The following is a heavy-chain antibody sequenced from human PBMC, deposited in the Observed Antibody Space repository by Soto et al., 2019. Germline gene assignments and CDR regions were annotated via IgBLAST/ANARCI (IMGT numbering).Heavy chain of an antibody. D-gene: IGHD1-7*01. V-gene: IGHV3-23*01. CDR3: AKEVSLGSTVELGY. CDR2: ISGSGGST. Sequence: GGSLRLSCAASGFTFTIFAMSWVRRSPGKGLEWVSTISGSGGSTYYADAVKGRFTISRDNSMGTLYLQMKSLRVEDTAIYYCAKEVSLGSTVELGYWGQGTLVTVSS. CDR1: GFTFTIFA. J-gene: IGHJ4*02.